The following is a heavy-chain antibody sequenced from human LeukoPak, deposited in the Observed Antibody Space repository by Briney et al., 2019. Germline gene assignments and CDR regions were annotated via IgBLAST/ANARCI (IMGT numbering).Heavy chain of an antibody. D-gene: IGHD4/OR15-4a*01. V-gene: IGHV4-59*05. CDR3: ARLERSRMDGAQY. J-gene: IGHJ4*02. Sequence: PGGSLRLSCAASGFTFSDYYMSWIRQAPGKGLEWIGSMFYGETTSYSPSLQGRVTISLATSKNQFSLRLNSVTAADTAVYYCARLERSRMDGAQYWGQGTLVTVSS. CDR1: GFTFSDYY. CDR2: MFYGETT.